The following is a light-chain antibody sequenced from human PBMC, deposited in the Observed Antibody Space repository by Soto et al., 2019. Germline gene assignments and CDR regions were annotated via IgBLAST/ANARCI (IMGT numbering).Light chain of an antibody. Sequence: EIVLTQSPGTLSLSPGARATLSSRASQSLGGNFLAWYQEKPGQAPRLLIYGASSRASGIPDRFSGSGSGTDFTLTIGRMEPEDFAVDYCQQYGSSSTFGQGTRLEIK. V-gene: IGKV3-20*01. J-gene: IGKJ5*01. CDR2: GAS. CDR1: QSLGGNF. CDR3: QQYGSSST.